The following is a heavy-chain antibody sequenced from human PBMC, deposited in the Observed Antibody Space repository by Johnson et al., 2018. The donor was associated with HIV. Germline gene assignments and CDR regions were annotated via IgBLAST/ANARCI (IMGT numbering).Heavy chain of an antibody. CDR1: GFTFSNYA. V-gene: IGHV3-30*04. J-gene: IGHJ3*02. CDR2: ISYDGSNK. Sequence: VQVVESGGGVVQPGRSLRLSCAASGFTFSNYAIHWVRQAPGKGLEWVALISYDGSNKYYADSVKGRFTISRDNAKNTLYLQMKSLGAEDTAVYYCAREPWVPEGFDIWGQGTMVTVSS. CDR3: AREPWVPEGFDI. D-gene: IGHD1-1*01.